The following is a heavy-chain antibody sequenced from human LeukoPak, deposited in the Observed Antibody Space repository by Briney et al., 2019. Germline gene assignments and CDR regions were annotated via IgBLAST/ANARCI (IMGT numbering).Heavy chain of an antibody. CDR2: IYYSGRT. V-gene: IGHV4-30-4*08. D-gene: IGHD4-23*01. Sequence: SQTLSLPCTVSGGSISSGDYYWSWIRQPPGKGLEWIGYIYYSGRTYYNPSLKRRVTISVDTSKNQFSLKLSSVTAADTAVYYCARHPSNQITVVTPVDAFDIWGQGTMVTVSS. J-gene: IGHJ3*02. CDR3: ARHPSNQITVVTPVDAFDI. CDR1: GGSISSGDYY.